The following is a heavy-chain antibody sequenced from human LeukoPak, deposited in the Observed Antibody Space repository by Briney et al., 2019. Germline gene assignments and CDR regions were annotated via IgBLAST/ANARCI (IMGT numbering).Heavy chain of an antibody. J-gene: IGHJ4*02. CDR2: IKQDGSEK. V-gene: IGHV3-7*01. D-gene: IGHD3-3*01. CDR3: ARDGSYYDFWSGYYTSWELDY. CDR1: GFTFSSYW. Sequence: PGVSLRLSCAASGFTFSSYWMSWVRQAPGKGLEWVANIKQDGSEKYYVDSVKGRFTISRDNAKNSLYLQMNSLRAEDTAVYYCARDGSYYDFWSGYYTSWELDYWGQGTLVTVSS.